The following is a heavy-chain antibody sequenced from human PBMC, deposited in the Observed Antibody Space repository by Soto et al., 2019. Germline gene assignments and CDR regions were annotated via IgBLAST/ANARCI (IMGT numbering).Heavy chain of an antibody. CDR2: VYYSGST. V-gene: IGHV4-39*01. Sequence: QLQLQESGPGLVKPRETLSLTCTVSGGSVSSSSYYWGWVRQPPGKGLEWIGSVYYSGSTYYNPSLESRVTISVDKSKNQFSLKLMSLSAADTAVYYCGRLEGLATISYYFDYWGQGALVTVSS. CDR1: GGSVSSSSYY. CDR3: GRLEGLATISYYFDY. J-gene: IGHJ4*02. D-gene: IGHD3-9*01.